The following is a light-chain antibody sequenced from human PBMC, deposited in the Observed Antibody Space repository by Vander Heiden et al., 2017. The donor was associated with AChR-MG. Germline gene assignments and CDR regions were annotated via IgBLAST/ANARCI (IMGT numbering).Light chain of an antibody. CDR1: QSVSSSY. Sequence: EIALTQSPGPLSLSPGERATLSCRASQSVSSSYLAWYQQKPGQAPRLLIYGASSRATGIPDRFSGSGSGTDFTLTISRLEPEDFAVYYCQQYGSSLPITFGQGTRLEIK. V-gene: IGKV3-20*01. CDR2: GAS. CDR3: QQYGSSLPIT. J-gene: IGKJ5*01.